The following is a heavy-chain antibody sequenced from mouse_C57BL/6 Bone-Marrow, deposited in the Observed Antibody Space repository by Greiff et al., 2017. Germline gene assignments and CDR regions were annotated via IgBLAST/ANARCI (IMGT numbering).Heavy chain of an antibody. CDR3: TREEGLRRAMDY. J-gene: IGHJ4*01. CDR2: ISSGGDYI. CDR1: GFTFSSYA. D-gene: IGHD2-4*01. V-gene: IGHV5-9-1*02. Sequence: EVQLVESGEGLVKPGGSLKLSCAASGFTFSSYAMSWVRQTPEKRLEWVAYISSGGDYIYYADTVKGRFTISRDNARNTLYLQMSSLKSEDTAMXYCTREEGLRRAMDYWGQGTSVTVSS.